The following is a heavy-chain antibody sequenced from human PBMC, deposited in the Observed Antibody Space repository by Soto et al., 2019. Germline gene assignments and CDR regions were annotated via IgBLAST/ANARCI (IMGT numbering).Heavy chain of an antibody. V-gene: IGHV3-30-3*01. CDR2: ISYDGSNK. D-gene: IGHD2-2*01. CDR1: GFTFSSYA. J-gene: IGHJ6*02. Sequence: QVQLVESGGGVVQPGRSLRLSCAASGFTFSSYAMNWVRQAPGKGLEWVAVISYDGSNKYYADSVKGRFTISRDNSKITLYLEMNSLRAEDTAVYYSARDRGGIVVVPAANSSHPDSYGMDVWGQGTTVTVSS. CDR3: ARDRGGIVVVPAANSSHPDSYGMDV.